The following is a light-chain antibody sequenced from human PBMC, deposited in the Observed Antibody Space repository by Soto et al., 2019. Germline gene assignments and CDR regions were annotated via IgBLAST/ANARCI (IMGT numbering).Light chain of an antibody. CDR2: AAS. J-gene: IGKJ1*01. CDR3: QQYNSYWT. Sequence: DIQMTQSPSSLSASVGDRVTITCRASQSISRYLHWYQHKPGKAPKLLIYAASSLESGVLSRFSGSGSGTEFTLTISSLQPDDFATYYCQQYNSYWTFGQGTKVDIK. V-gene: IGKV1-5*01. CDR1: QSISRY.